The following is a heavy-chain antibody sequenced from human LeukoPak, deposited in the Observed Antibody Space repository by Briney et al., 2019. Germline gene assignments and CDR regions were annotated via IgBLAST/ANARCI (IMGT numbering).Heavy chain of an antibody. Sequence: GGSLRPSCAASGFTFSSNSINWVRQAPGKGLEWVSAISGSGGSTYYADSVKGRFTISRDNAMNTLYLQMNSLGAEDTAVYYCARVGQGEWFFDLWGRGTLVTVSS. CDR3: ARVGQGEWFFDL. CDR2: ISGSGGST. D-gene: IGHD1-26*01. J-gene: IGHJ2*01. V-gene: IGHV3-23*01. CDR1: GFTFSSNS.